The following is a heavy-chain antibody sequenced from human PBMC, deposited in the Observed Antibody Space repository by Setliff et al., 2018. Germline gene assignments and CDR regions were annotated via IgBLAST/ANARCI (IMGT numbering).Heavy chain of an antibody. J-gene: IGHJ4*02. CDR3: SRLVRYCTTTTCQRASGAEF. Sequence: ASVKVSCKASGYTFTSYGITWVRQAPGQGLEWMGWISAYTGNTNYAQKLQGRVTMTTDTSTSTAYMELSSLTSDDTAVYHCSRLVRYCTTTTCQRASGAEFWGQGTLVTVSS. CDR1: GYTFTSYG. CDR2: ISAYTGNT. V-gene: IGHV1-18*01. D-gene: IGHD2-8*01.